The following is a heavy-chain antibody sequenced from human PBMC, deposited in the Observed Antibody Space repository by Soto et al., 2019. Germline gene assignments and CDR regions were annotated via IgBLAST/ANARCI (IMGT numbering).Heavy chain of an antibody. CDR3: AKDQYSSGWYDLMALGDY. CDR1: GFTFSSYA. J-gene: IGHJ4*02. CDR2: ISGSGGST. D-gene: IGHD6-19*01. V-gene: IGHV3-23*01. Sequence: RRLSFAASGFTFSSYAMSWVRQAPGKGLEWVSAISGSGGSTYYADSVKGRFTISRDNSKNTLYLQMNSLRAEDTAVYYCAKDQYSSGWYDLMALGDYWGQGPPVTVSS.